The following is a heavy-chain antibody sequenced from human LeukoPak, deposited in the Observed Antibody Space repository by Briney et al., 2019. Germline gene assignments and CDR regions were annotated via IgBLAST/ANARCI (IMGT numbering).Heavy chain of an antibody. CDR3: ASYFDFWSGYHPGGEVGY. V-gene: IGHV3-48*04. J-gene: IGHJ4*02. Sequence: PGRSLRLSCAASGFTFSSYGMNWVRQAPGKGLEWVSYISGDGDTIYYADSVKGRFTISRDNAKNSLYLQMNSLRAEDTGLYYCASYFDFWSGYHPGGEVGYWGQGTLVTVSS. CDR1: GFTFSSYG. D-gene: IGHD3-3*01. CDR2: ISGDGDTI.